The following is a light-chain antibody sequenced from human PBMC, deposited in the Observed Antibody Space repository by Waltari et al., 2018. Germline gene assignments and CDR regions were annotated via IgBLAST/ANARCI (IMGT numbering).Light chain of an antibody. CDR1: SSNIGNNI. CDR3: ATWDDSLNGPV. J-gene: IGLJ2*01. Sequence: QSVLTQPPSASGTPGQRVTISCSGHSSNIGNNIVNWYQQLPGTAPKLLTYTTKQRPSGVPDRFSGSKSGTSASLAISGLQSEDEADYYCATWDDSLNGPVFGGGTKLTVL. CDR2: TTK. V-gene: IGLV1-44*01.